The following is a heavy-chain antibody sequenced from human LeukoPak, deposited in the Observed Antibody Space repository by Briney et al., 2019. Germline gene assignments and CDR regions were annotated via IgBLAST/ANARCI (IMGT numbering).Heavy chain of an antibody. D-gene: IGHD6-19*01. CDR3: AKDRWAVAVFDF. J-gene: IGHJ4*02. CDR1: GFTFSTYG. CDR2: ISYDGSNK. V-gene: IGHV3-30*18. Sequence: PGGSLRLSCAASGFTFSTYGMHWVRQAPGKGLEWVTLISYDGSNKYYADTVKGRFTISRDNSKNTLYLQMDSLRVEDTSVYYCAKDRWAVAVFDFWGQGTLDTVSS.